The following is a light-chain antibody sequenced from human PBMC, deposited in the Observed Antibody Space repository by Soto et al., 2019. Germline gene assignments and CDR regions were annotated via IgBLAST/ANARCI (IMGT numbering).Light chain of an antibody. J-gene: IGKJ1*01. CDR1: QGISSY. V-gene: IGKV1-27*01. CDR3: QKYYSAPET. CDR2: AAS. Sequence: DIQMTQSPSSLSASVGDRVTITCRASQGISSYLAWYQQKPGKVPKVLIYAASTLQSGVPSRFSGSGSGTEFTLTIGSLQPEDVATYYCQKYYSAPETFGQGTKVEIK.